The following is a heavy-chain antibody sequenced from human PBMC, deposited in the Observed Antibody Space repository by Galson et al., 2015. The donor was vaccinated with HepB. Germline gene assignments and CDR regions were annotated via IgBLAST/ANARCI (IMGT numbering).Heavy chain of an antibody. J-gene: IGHJ6*03. CDR3: ARDGGLQLGEPPPPYYYYYMDV. CDR1: GYTFTSYY. Sequence: SVKVSCKASGYTFTSYYMHWVRQAPGQGPEWMGIINPSGGSTSYAQKFQGRVTMTRDTSTSTVYMELSSLRSEDTAVYYCARDGGLQLGEPPPPYYYYYMDVWGKGTTVTVSS. D-gene: IGHD5-24*01. V-gene: IGHV1-46*01. CDR2: INPSGGST.